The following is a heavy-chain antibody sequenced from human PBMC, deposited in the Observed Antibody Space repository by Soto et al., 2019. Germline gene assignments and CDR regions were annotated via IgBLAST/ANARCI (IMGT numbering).Heavy chain of an antibody. Sequence: QVQLVESGGGVVQPGRSLRLSCAASGFTFSSYGMRWVRQAPGKGLEWVAVISYDGSNKYYADSVKGRFTISRDNSKNTLYLQMNSLRAEDTAAYYCAKDGGGGQHIAAAGTYVWYYFDYWGQGTLVTVSS. CDR1: GFTFSSYG. D-gene: IGHD6-13*01. CDR3: AKDGGGGQHIAAAGTYVWYYFDY. J-gene: IGHJ4*02. V-gene: IGHV3-30*18. CDR2: ISYDGSNK.